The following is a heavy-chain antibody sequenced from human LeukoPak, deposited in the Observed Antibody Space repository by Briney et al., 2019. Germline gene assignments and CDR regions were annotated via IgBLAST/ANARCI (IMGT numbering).Heavy chain of an antibody. V-gene: IGHV1-69*06. J-gene: IGHJ5*02. D-gene: IGHD3-10*01. CDR1: GGTFSRND. CDR2: IMPLFGTA. CDR3: TTFGSGSYRHWFDP. Sequence: GASVKVSCKASGGTFSRNDISWVRQAPGQGLEWMGGIMPLFGTAKNAQKFQGRVTITADKSTSTAYMELSSLRSEDTAVYYCTTFGSGSYRHWFDPWGQGTLVTVSS.